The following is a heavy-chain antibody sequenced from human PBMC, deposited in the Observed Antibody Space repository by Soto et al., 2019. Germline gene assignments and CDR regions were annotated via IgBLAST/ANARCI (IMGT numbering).Heavy chain of an antibody. CDR1: GYTFTSSG. J-gene: IGHJ4*02. V-gene: IGHV1-18*04. Sequence: ASVKVSCKASGYTFTSSGISWVRQAPGQALEWMGWISVYSGDKYYVQKLRDRVKLTVDTPAGTAYMELRSLNSDDTGVYYCMRQHCTGTTCYSSDYWGQGTLVTVSS. CDR3: MRQHCTGTTCYSSDY. CDR2: ISVYSGDK. D-gene: IGHD2-2*01.